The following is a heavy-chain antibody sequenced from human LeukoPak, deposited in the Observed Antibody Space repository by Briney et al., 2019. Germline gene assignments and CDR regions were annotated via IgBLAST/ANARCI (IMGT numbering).Heavy chain of an antibody. CDR1: GFTFSSYS. Sequence: GGSLRLSCAASGFTFSSYSMDWVRQAPGKGLEWVSSISSSSSYIYYADSVKGRFTISRDNAKNSLYLQMNSLRAEDTAVYYCARGSPDIVVVPAAIRRGMEDYWGQGTLVTVSS. J-gene: IGHJ4*02. CDR2: ISSSSSYI. CDR3: ARGSPDIVVVPAAIRRGMEDY. D-gene: IGHD2-2*02. V-gene: IGHV3-21*01.